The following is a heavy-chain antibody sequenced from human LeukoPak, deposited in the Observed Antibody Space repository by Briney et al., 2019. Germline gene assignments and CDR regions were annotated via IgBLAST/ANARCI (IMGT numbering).Heavy chain of an antibody. Sequence: ASVKVSCKASGYTFTGYYMHWVRQAPGQGLEWMGWINPNSGGTNYALKFQGRVTMTRDTSISTAYMELSRLRSDDTAVYYCARGYCSGGSCYFGGLVDWGQGTLVTVSS. CDR1: GYTFTGYY. J-gene: IGHJ4*02. CDR2: INPNSGGT. V-gene: IGHV1-2*02. D-gene: IGHD2-15*01. CDR3: ARGYCSGGSCYFGGLVD.